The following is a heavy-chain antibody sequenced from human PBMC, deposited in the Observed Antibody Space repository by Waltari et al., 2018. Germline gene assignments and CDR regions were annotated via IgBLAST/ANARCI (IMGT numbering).Heavy chain of an antibody. CDR1: GFSLSHFG. CDR3: AKDAFGNTYRDH. V-gene: IGHV3-30*18. J-gene: IGHJ5*02. CDR2: ASFDGSTT. D-gene: IGHD3-10*01. Sequence: QVQLVESGGGVVQPGMSLRLSCAASGFSLSHFGMHWVRQAPGKGLEWVALASFDGSTTYYADSVRGRFTISRDNSKNTLYLDINTLRVDDTAIYYCAKDAFGNTYRDHWGQGTLVTVSS.